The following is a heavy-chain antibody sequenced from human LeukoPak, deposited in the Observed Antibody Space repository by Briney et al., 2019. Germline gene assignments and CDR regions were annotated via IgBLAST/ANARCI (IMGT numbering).Heavy chain of an antibody. CDR2: INAGNGNT. CDR3: ARGKTSQNIVTRKTYNWFDP. CDR1: GYTFTSYA. J-gene: IGHJ5*02. Sequence: GASVKVSCKASGYTFTSYAMHWVRQAPGQRLEWMGWINAGNGNTKYSQEFQGRVTITRDTSASTAYMELSSLRSEDMAVYYCARGKTSQNIVTRKTYNWFDPWGQGTLVTVSS. D-gene: IGHD2/OR15-2a*01. V-gene: IGHV1-3*03.